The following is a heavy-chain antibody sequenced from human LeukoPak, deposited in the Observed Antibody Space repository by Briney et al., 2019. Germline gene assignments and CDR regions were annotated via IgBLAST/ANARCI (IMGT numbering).Heavy chain of an antibody. CDR3: ARDLPYYYDTWGPFDY. CDR2: ISSSGSTI. D-gene: IGHD3-22*01. V-gene: IGHV3-11*04. CDR1: GFTFSDYY. J-gene: IGHJ4*02. Sequence: GGSLRLSCATSGFTFSDYYMSWIRQAPGKGLEWVSYISSSGSTIYYADSVKGRFTISRDNSKNTLYLQMNSLRAEDTAVYYCARDLPYYYDTWGPFDYWGQGTLVTVSS.